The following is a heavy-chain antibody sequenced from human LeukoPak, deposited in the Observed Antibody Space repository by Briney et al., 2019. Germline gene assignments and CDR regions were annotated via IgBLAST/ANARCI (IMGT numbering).Heavy chain of an antibody. CDR2: ISSTGGTI. D-gene: IGHD2-15*01. CDR3: ARGYSRAAFDI. CDR1: GFTFSNYL. J-gene: IGHJ3*02. Sequence: GWSLRLSCVGSGFTFSNYLMNWVRQAPGKGLEWVSFISSTGGTIYYADAVKGRFTVSRDNAKNSLLLQMNSLRAEDTALYYCARGYSRAAFDIWGQGTMVTVSS. V-gene: IGHV3-48*01.